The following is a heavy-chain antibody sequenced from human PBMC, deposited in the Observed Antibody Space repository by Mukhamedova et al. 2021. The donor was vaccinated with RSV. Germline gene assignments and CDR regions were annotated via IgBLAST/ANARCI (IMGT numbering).Heavy chain of an antibody. CDR3: ARIRKLYSNISGWYGGVDY. D-gene: IGHD6-19*01. J-gene: IGHJ4*02. CDR2: IDWDDDK. Sequence: GKALEWLALIDWDDDKYYSTSLRTRLTISKDTSKNQVVLTMTNMDPVDSATYYCARIRKLYSNISGWYGGVDYGGQGTLVTVSP. V-gene: IGHV2-70*01.